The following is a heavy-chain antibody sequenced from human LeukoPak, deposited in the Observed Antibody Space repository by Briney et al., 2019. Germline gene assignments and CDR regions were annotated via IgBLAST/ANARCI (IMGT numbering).Heavy chain of an antibody. Sequence: GGSLILSCAASGFPFNTYGMHWVRQAPGKGLEWVAVISYDGTNKFYADSVKGRFTISRDNSRNTVYLQVNRLRAEDTAVYYCAKDTGSARLDYWGQGTLVTVSS. V-gene: IGHV3-30*18. CDR1: GFPFNTYG. CDR3: AKDTGSARLDY. D-gene: IGHD4-17*01. CDR2: ISYDGTNK. J-gene: IGHJ4*02.